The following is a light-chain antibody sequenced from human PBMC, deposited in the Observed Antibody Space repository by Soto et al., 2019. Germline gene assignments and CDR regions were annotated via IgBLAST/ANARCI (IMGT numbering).Light chain of an antibody. CDR2: DII. CDR3: SSYSPTTTLVV. V-gene: IGLV2-14*03. J-gene: IGLJ7*01. CDR1: SSDIGAFTS. Sequence: QSALTQPASVSGSPGQSITISCTGTSSDIGAFTSVSWYQQHPGKAPKLIIYDIIHRPSGVSDRFSGSKSVNTASLTVSGLHPEDEANYSCSSYSPTTTLVVFGGGPQLTVL.